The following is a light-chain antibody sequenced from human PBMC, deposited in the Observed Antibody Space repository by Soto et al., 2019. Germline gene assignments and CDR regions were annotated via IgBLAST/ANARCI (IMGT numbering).Light chain of an antibody. V-gene: IGLV2-14*01. CDR1: SSDIGSYNF. Sequence: QSVLTQPASVSGSPGQSITISCTGTSSDIGSYNFVSWYQHHPGKAPKLIIFEINKRPSGVSNRFSGSKSDNTASLTISGLQPEDEADYYCWSYTTSSTNVFGTGTKLTVL. CDR3: WSYTTSSTNV. CDR2: EIN. J-gene: IGLJ1*01.